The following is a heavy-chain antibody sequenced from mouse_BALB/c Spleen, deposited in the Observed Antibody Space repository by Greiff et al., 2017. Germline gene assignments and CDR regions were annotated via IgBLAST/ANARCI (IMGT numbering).Heavy chain of an antibody. Sequence: DVQLQESGAELVKPGASVKLSCTASGFNIKDTYMHWVKQRPEQGLEWIGRIDPANGNTKYDPKFQGKATITADTSSNTAYLQLSSLTSEDTAVYYCAREIYYGYDGAYWGQGTLVTVSA. D-gene: IGHD2-2*01. V-gene: IGHV14-3*02. J-gene: IGHJ3*01. CDR1: GFNIKDTY. CDR3: AREIYYGYDGAY. CDR2: IDPANGNT.